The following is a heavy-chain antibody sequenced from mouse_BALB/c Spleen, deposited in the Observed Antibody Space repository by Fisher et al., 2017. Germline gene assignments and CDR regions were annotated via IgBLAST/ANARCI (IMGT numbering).Heavy chain of an antibody. J-gene: IGHJ4*01. D-gene: IGHD3-3*01. V-gene: IGHV1-26*01. CDR3: ARAGTYAMDY. Sequence: KFKGKATMTVDKSSSTAYMELRSLTSEDSAVYYCARAGTYAMDYWGQGTSVTVSS.